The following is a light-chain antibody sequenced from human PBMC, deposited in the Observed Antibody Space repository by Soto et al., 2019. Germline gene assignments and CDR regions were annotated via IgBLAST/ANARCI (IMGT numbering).Light chain of an antibody. CDR2: DAS. CDR3: QQRANWPPT. CDR1: QSVSIL. J-gene: IGKJ4*01. Sequence: EIVMTHSPATLSVSPWERATLSCRASQSVSILLAWYQQKPGQAPRLLIYDASNRATGIPARFSGSGSGTDFTLTINNLEPEDFAVYYCQQRANWPPTFGGGTKVDIK. V-gene: IGKV3-11*01.